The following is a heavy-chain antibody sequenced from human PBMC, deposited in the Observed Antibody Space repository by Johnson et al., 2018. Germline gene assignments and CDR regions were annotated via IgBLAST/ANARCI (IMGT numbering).Heavy chain of an antibody. Sequence: QVRLGQSGAEVKKPGSSVKVCCKASGGTFSSYAISWVRQAPGQGLEWMGGIIPIFGTANYAQKFQGRVTITADESTSTAYMERSSLRTEATAVYNCARDLLGCSSTSGYSGWFDPGGQGTLVTVSS. CDR3: ARDLLGCSSTSGYSGWFDP. CDR1: GGTFSSYA. J-gene: IGHJ5*02. CDR2: IIPIFGTA. V-gene: IGHV1-69*01. D-gene: IGHD2-2*01.